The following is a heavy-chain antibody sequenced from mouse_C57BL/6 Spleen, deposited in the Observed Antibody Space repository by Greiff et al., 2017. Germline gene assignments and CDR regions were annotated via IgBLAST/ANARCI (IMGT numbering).Heavy chain of an antibody. V-gene: IGHV5-17*01. J-gene: IGHJ4*01. CDR1: GFTFSDYG. Sequence: EVQGVESGGGLVKPGGSLKLSCAASGFTFSDYGMHWVRQAPEKGLEWVAYISSGSSTIYYADTVKGRFTISRDNAKNTLVLQMTSLRSEDTAMYYCARENYYGSSYAMDYWGQGTSVTVSS. CDR2: ISSGSSTI. D-gene: IGHD1-1*01. CDR3: ARENYYGSSYAMDY.